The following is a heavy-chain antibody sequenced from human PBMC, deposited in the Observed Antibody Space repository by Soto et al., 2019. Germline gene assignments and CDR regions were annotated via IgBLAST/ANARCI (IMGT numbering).Heavy chain of an antibody. J-gene: IGHJ6*02. D-gene: IGHD2-15*01. CDR2: IIPIFGTA. CDR1: GGTFSSYA. V-gene: IGHV1-69*12. Sequence: QVQLVQSGAAVKKPGSSVKVSCKASGGTFSSYAISWVRQAPGQGLEWMGGIIPIFGTANYAQKFQGRVTITADESTSTAYMELSSLRSEDTAVYYCARERPGSDCSGGSCYSDYYYYGMDVWGQGTTVTVSS. CDR3: ARERPGSDCSGGSCYSDYYYYGMDV.